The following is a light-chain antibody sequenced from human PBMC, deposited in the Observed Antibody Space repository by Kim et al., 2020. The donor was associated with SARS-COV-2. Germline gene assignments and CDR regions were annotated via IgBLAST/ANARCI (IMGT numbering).Light chain of an antibody. CDR1: KLGDKY. V-gene: IGLV3-1*01. Sequence: GSPEQTHSNTCYGDKLGDKYACWHQQKPGQSPVLVIYQDSKPPSGIPDRFSGSNSGNTATLTISGTQAMDEADYYCQAWDRTTVVFGGGTQLTVL. J-gene: IGLJ2*01. CDR3: QAWDRTTVV. CDR2: QDS.